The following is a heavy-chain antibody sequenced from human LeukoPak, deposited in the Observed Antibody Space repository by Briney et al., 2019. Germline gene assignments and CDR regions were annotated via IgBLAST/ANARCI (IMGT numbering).Heavy chain of an antibody. D-gene: IGHD3-22*01. CDR2: INHSGST. V-gene: IGHV4-34*01. CDR1: GGSFSGYY. J-gene: IGHJ4*02. Sequence: SETLSLTCAVYGGSFSGYYWSWIRQPPGKGLEWIGEINHSGSTNYNPSLKSRVTISVDTPKNQFSLKLSSVTAADTAVYYCARGGDSSGYYYPVFDYWGQGTLVTVSS. CDR3: ARGGDSSGYYYPVFDY.